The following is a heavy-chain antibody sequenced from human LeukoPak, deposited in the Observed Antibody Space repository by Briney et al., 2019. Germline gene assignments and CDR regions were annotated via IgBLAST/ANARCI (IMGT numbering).Heavy chain of an antibody. CDR3: VRHKDPGSYYYYYGMDV. J-gene: IGHJ6*02. CDR1: GGSINSYY. CDR2: IYSAGST. Sequence: TSETLSLTCTVSGGSINSYYWNWIRQSPGQGLEWIGFIYSAGSTNYNPSLKSRVAISVDTSQNQFSLKLSSVTAADTAVYYCVRHKDPGSYYYYYGMDVWGQGTTVTVSS. V-gene: IGHV4-59*08.